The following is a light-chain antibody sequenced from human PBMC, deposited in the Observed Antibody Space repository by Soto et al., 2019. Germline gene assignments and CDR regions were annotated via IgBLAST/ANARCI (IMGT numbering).Light chain of an antibody. J-gene: IGLJ2*01. CDR3: CSYAGSSTSV. V-gene: IGLV2-23*01. CDR1: SSDVGSYNL. Sequence: QSVLTQPASVSGSPGQSITISCTGTSSDVGSYNLVSWYQQHPGKAPKLMIYEGSKRPSGVSNRFSGSKSGNTASLTISGLQAEYEADYYCCSYAGSSTSVFGAGT. CDR2: EGS.